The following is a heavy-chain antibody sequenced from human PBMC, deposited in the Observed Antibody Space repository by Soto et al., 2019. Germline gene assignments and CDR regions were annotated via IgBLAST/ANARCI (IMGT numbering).Heavy chain of an antibody. CDR3: ARSIVVVTVADY. CDR1: GYTFTSYA. J-gene: IGHJ4*02. CDR2: INAGNGNT. D-gene: IGHD2-21*02. V-gene: IGHV1-3*01. Sequence: ASVKVSCKASGYTFTSYAMHWVRQAPGQRLEWMGRINAGNGNTKYSQKFQGRVTITRDTSASTAYMELSSLRSEDTAVYYCARSIVVVTVADYCGQGTLVTGSS.